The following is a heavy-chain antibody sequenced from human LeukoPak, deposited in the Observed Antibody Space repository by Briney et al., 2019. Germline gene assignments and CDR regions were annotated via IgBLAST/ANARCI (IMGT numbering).Heavy chain of an antibody. Sequence: GGSLRLSCAASGFTFSSYEMDWGRQAPGKGLEWVSYISSSGSTIYYADSVKGRFTISRDNAKNSLYLQMNSLRAEDTAVYYCARGDDILTGYYSMDAGGAAYWGQGTLVTVSS. CDR2: ISSSGSTI. J-gene: IGHJ4*02. V-gene: IGHV3-48*03. CDR1: GFTFSSYE. D-gene: IGHD3-9*01. CDR3: ARGDDILTGYYSMDAGGAAY.